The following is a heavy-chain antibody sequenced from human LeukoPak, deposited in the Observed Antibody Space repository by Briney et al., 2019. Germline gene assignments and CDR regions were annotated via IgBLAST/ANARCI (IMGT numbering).Heavy chain of an antibody. CDR2: INHSGST. CDR1: GGSFSGYY. V-gene: IGHV4-34*01. Sequence: SETLSLTCAVYGGSFSGYYWSWLRQPPGKGLEWIGEINHSGSTNYNPSLKSRVTISVDTSKNQFSLKLSSVTAADTAVYYCATYRTLGGSVYYYYYGMDVWGQGTTVTVSS. CDR3: ATYRTLGGSVYYYYYGMDV. D-gene: IGHD3-10*01. J-gene: IGHJ6*02.